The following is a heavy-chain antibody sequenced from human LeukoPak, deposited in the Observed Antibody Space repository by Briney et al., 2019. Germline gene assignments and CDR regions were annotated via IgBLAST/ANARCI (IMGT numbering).Heavy chain of an antibody. J-gene: IGHJ4*02. CDR1: GFTFDDYA. CDR2: ISWSSGSI. Sequence: GGSLRLSCAASGFTFDDYAMHWVRQAPGKGLEWVSGISWSSGSIGYADSVKGRFTISRDNAKNSLYLQMNSLRAEDTALYYCAKGLRYYYDSSGYYYWGQGTLVTVSS. D-gene: IGHD3-22*01. V-gene: IGHV3-9*01. CDR3: AKGLRYYYDSSGYYY.